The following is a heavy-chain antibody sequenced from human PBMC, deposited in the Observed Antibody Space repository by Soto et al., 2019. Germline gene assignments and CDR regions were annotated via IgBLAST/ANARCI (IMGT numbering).Heavy chain of an antibody. CDR1: GGTFSSYA. D-gene: IGHD3-22*01. Sequence: SVKVSCKASGGTFSSYAISWVRQAPGQGLEWMGGIIPIFGTANYAQKFQGRVTITADESTSTAYMELSSLRSEDTAVYYCARDRHYYDSSGYIPPWFDYWGQGTLVTVSS. V-gene: IGHV1-69*13. CDR3: ARDRHYYDSSGYIPPWFDY. CDR2: IIPIFGTA. J-gene: IGHJ4*02.